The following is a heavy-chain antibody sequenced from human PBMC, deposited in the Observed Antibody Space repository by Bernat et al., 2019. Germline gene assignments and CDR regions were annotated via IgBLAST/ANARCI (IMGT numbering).Heavy chain of an antibody. Sequence: QVQLVQSGAEVKKPGASVKVSCKASGYTFTSYAMHWVRQAPGQRLEWMGWINAGNGNTKYSQKFQGRVTITRDTSASTAYMELSSLRSEDTAVYYCARGELLRYFENYFDYWGQGTLVTVSS. CDR3: ARGELLRYFENYFDY. CDR1: GYTFTSYA. D-gene: IGHD3-9*01. J-gene: IGHJ4*02. CDR2: INAGNGNT. V-gene: IGHV1-3*01.